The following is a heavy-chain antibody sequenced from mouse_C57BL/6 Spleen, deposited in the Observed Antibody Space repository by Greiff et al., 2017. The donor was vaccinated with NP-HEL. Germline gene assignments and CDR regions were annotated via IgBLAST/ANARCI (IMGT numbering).Heavy chain of an antibody. D-gene: IGHD1-1*01. V-gene: IGHV1-55*01. J-gene: IGHJ2*01. CDR2: IYPGSGST. CDR1: GYTFTSYW. CDR3: ARGDYGSSYFDY. Sequence: VQLQQPGAELVKPGASVKMSCKASGYTFTSYWITWVKQRPGQGLEWIGDIYPGSGSTNYNEKFKSKATLTVDTSSSTAYMQLSSLTSEDSAVYYCARGDYGSSYFDYWGKGTTLTVAS.